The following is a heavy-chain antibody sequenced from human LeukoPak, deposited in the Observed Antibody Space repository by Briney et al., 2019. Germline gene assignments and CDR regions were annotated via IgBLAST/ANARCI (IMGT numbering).Heavy chain of an antibody. D-gene: IGHD6-13*01. Sequence: PGGSLRLSCAASGFTFDDYAMHWVRQAPGKGLEWVSGIGWNSGGIVYADSVKGRFTISRDNAKKSLYLQMNSLGPEDTASYYCVKVTAAGFVDHWGQGTLVTVSS. J-gene: IGHJ4*02. CDR3: VKVTAAGFVDH. CDR2: IGWNSGGI. V-gene: IGHV3-9*01. CDR1: GFTFDDYA.